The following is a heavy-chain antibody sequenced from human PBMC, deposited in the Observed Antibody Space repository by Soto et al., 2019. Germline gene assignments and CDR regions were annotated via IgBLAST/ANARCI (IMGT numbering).Heavy chain of an antibody. CDR3: ARTTIAVAGLIGFDP. Sequence: ASVKVSCKASGYTFTGYYMHWVRQAPGQGLEWMGWINPNSGDTNYAQKFQGRVTMTRDTSISTAYMELSRLRSDDTAVYYCARTTIAVAGLIGFDPWGQGTLVTVSS. CDR2: INPNSGDT. V-gene: IGHV1-2*02. J-gene: IGHJ5*02. D-gene: IGHD6-19*01. CDR1: GYTFTGYY.